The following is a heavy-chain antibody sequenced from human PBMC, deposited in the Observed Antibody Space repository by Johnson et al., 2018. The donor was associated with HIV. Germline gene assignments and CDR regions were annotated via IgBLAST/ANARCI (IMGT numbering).Heavy chain of an antibody. J-gene: IGHJ3*02. V-gene: IGHV3-53*04. CDR2: LYSDGRT. CDR3: ARRCSSSSCSHGAFDI. Sequence: VQLVESGGGLVKPGGSLRLSCAASGFTVSSTYMSWVRHAPGKGLEWLSVLYSDGRTYYADSVKGRFTISRDGSKNTLFLQMNSLRAEDTAVYYCARRCSSSSCSHGAFDIWGQGTVVTVSS. CDR1: GFTVSSTY. D-gene: IGHD2-2*01.